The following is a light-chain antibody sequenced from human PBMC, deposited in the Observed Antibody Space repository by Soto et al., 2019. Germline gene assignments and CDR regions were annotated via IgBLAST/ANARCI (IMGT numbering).Light chain of an antibody. CDR1: QSVSSY. CDR3: QQRSDWPLT. CDR2: DAS. J-gene: IGKJ4*01. V-gene: IGKV3-11*01. Sequence: EIVLTQSPATLSLSPGERATLSCRASQSVSSYLVWYQQKPDQAPRLLIYDASTRATGIPGRFSGSGSGTDFTLTISSPKPEDVALYFCQQRSDWPLTFGGGTRVEIK.